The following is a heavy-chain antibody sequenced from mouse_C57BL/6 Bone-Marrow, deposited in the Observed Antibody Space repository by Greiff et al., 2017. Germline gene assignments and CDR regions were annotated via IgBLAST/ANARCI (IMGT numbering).Heavy chain of an antibody. CDR3: ARRRDGYYVAMDY. V-gene: IGHV8-12*01. J-gene: IGHJ4*01. CDR1: GFSLSTSGMG. Sequence: QVTLKESGPGILQSSQTLSLTCSFSGFSLSTSGMGVSWIRQPSGKGLEWLARIYWDDDKRYNPSLKSRLTISKDTSRNQVFLKITSVDTAATATYYSARRRDGYYVAMDYWGQGTSVTVSS. D-gene: IGHD2-3*01. CDR2: IYWDDDK.